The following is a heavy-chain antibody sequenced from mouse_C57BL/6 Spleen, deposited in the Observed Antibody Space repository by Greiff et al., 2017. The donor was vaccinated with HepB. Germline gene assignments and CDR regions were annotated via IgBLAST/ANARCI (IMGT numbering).Heavy chain of an antibody. J-gene: IGHJ2*01. CDR3: AREGITTVVDYFDY. CDR1: GYTFTSYW. Sequence: QVKLQQPGTELVKPGASVKLSCKASGYTFTSYWMHWVKQRPGQGLEWIGNINPSNGGTNYNEKFKSKATLTVDKSSSTAYMQLSSLTSEDSAVYYCAREGITTVVDYFDYWGQGTTLTVSS. CDR2: INPSNGGT. V-gene: IGHV1-53*01. D-gene: IGHD1-1*01.